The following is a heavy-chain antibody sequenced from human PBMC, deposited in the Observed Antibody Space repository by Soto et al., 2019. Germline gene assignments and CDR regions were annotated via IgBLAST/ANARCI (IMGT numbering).Heavy chain of an antibody. CDR2: IYYSGNT. J-gene: IGHJ6*02. CDR3: ARGPYHYYYGLDV. V-gene: IGHV4-59*01. CDR1: GASISSNY. Sequence: SETLSLTCFVSGASISSNYWSWIRQPPGKGLEWIGYIYYSGNTNYNPSLKSRVIISIDTSKNHFFLKLSSVTAADTAVYYCARGPYHYYYGLDVWGQGTTVTVSS.